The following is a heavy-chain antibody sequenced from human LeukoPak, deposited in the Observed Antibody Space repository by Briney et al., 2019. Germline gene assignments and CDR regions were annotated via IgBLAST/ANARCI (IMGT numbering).Heavy chain of an antibody. J-gene: IGHJ4*02. Sequence: LPGGSLRLSCAASGFTFSGSWMHWVRQAPGKGLVWVSRIKGDGIETNYADSVKGRFTVSRDNAKNTLFLQMNSLRAEDTAVYFCARDVVLGLGSCASWGQGTLVTVSS. CDR2: IKGDGIET. V-gene: IGHV3-74*01. D-gene: IGHD3-10*01. CDR3: ARDVVLGLGSCAS. CDR1: GFTFSGSW.